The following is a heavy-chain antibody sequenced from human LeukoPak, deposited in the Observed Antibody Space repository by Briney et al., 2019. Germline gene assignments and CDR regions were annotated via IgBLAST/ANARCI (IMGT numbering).Heavy chain of an antibody. Sequence: PGGSLRLSCGASGFTFSSYGMHWVRQAPGKGLEWVAVISYDGSNKYYADSVKGRFTISRDNSKNTLYLQMNSLRAEDTAVYYCAKRRMGIAVAGTDAFDIWGQGTMVTVSS. J-gene: IGHJ3*02. D-gene: IGHD6-19*01. V-gene: IGHV3-30*18. CDR2: ISYDGSNK. CDR3: AKRRMGIAVAGTDAFDI. CDR1: GFTFSSYG.